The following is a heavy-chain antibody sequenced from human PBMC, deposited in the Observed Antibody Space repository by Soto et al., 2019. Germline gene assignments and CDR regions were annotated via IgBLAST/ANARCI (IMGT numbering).Heavy chain of an antibody. CDR3: ARQRRISAGGKAWFEP. CDR1: GYNFTTYW. J-gene: IGHJ5*02. CDR2: ISPGDSDT. D-gene: IGHD6-13*01. V-gene: IGHV5-51*01. Sequence: GESLKISCKGSGYNFTTYWIGCVRQMPGKGLEWMGIISPGDSDTRYSPSFQGQVTISADKSISTAFLQWSSLKASDTAIYYCARQRRISAGGKAWFEPWGQGTLVTVS.